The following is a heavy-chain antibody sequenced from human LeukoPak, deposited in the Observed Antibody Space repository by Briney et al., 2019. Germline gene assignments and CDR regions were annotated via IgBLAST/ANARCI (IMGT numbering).Heavy chain of an antibody. D-gene: IGHD2-2*01. Sequence: SETLSLTCAVSGGSFSGYYWSWIRQPPGKGLEWIGEINHGGSTNYNPSLKSRVTISVDTSKNQFSLKLSSVTAADTAVYYCARGGLVVVVPAARNWFDPWGQGTLVTVSS. CDR1: GGSFSGYY. J-gene: IGHJ5*02. CDR3: ARGGLVVVVPAARNWFDP. CDR2: INHGGST. V-gene: IGHV4-34*01.